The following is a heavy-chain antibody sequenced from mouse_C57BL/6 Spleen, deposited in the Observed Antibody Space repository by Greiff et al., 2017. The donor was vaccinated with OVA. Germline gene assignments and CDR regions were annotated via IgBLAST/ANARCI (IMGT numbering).Heavy chain of an antibody. CDR2: INPNNGGT. J-gene: IGHJ2*01. V-gene: IGHV1-26*01. Sequence: VQLQQSGPELVKPGASVKISCKASGYTFTDYYMNWVKQSHGKSLEWIGDINPNNGGTSYNQKFKGKATLTVDKSSSTAYMELRSLTSEDSAVYDCARWELRVDYWGQGTTLTVSS. CDR1: GYTFTDYY. D-gene: IGHD2-1*01. CDR3: ARWELRVDY.